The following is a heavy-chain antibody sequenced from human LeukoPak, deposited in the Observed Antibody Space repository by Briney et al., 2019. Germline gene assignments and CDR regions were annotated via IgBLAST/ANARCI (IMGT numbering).Heavy chain of an antibody. J-gene: IGHJ6*03. CDR1: GGSMSRYY. V-gene: IGHV4-4*07. CDR2: IYNSGNT. D-gene: IGHD1-26*01. CDR3: ARSGTFDQSAGFYYYYMDV. Sequence: PSETLSLTCSVSGGSMSRYYWSWIRQPAGKGLEWIGRIYNSGNTNYNPSLKSRVTMSLDTPKNQFSLRLSSVIAADTAVYYCARSGTFDQSAGFYYYYMDVWGRGTTVTVSS.